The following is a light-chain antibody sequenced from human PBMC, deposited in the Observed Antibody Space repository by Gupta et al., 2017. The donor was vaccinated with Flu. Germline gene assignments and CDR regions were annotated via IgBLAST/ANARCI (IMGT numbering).Light chain of an antibody. CDR2: GAS. Sequence: ETATLSCRARQTIRANYVAWYQQKPGQAPRLLFYGASRRATGIPDRFSGSGSGTDFTLTISRLEPEYFAVYYCQQYGTSPYTFGQGTKLEIK. V-gene: IGKV3-20*01. J-gene: IGKJ2*01. CDR3: QQYGTSPYT. CDR1: QTIRANY.